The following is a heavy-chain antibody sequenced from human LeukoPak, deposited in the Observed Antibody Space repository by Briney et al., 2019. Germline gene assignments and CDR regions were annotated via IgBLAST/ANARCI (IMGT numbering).Heavy chain of an antibody. CDR2: INPNSGGT. D-gene: IGHD3-22*01. V-gene: IGHV1-2*02. J-gene: IGHJ4*02. Sequence: ASVKVSCKASGYTFTGYYMHWVRQAPGQGLEWMGWINPNSGGTNYAQKFQGRVTMTRDTSISTAYMELSRLRSDDTAVYYCARVLRPNYYDSSGYYWDFDYWGQGTLVTVPS. CDR3: ARVLRPNYYDSSGYYWDFDY. CDR1: GYTFTGYY.